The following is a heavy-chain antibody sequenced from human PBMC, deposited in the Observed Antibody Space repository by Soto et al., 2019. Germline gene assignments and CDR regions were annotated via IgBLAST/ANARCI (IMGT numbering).Heavy chain of an antibody. J-gene: IGHJ2*01. D-gene: IGHD3-9*01. CDR2: INTDNGNT. CDR3: ARHRARYCILRNSYCDWSFEY. Sequence: ASVKVSCKTSGYSFSNYVIYWVRQATGQRLEWMGWINTDNGNTKYSQKFQERVTITSDTSASTAYMELSSLKSEDTAGDYFARHRARYCILRNSYCDWSFEYRGR. V-gene: IGHV1-3*04. CDR1: GYSFSNYV.